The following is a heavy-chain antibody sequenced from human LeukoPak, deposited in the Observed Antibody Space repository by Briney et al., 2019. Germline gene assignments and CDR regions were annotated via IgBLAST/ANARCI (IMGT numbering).Heavy chain of an antibody. CDR3: ARDLGYCTGGTCYPNWFDP. D-gene: IGHD2-15*01. CDR2: INAGNDNT. CDR1: GYTFTSYA. V-gene: IGHV1-3*01. J-gene: IGHJ5*02. Sequence: ASVKVSCKASGYTFTSYAMHWVRQAPGQRLEWMGWINAGNDNTKYSQKFQGRVTITRDTSASTAYMELSSLRSEDTAVYHCARDLGYCTGGTCYPNWFDPWGQGTLVTVSS.